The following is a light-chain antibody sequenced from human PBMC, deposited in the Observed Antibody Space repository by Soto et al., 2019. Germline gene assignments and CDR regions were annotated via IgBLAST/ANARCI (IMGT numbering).Light chain of an antibody. CDR2: GAS. V-gene: IGKV3-20*01. CDR1: QSVSSSY. CDR3: QQYGSSPGT. Sequence: EIVLTQSPGTLSLSPGERATLSCRASQSVSSSYLAWYQQKPGHAPRLLIYGASSSDTGIPDRFSGSGSGTDFTLTISRLEPEDFAMYYCQQYGSSPGTFGQGTKLEIK. J-gene: IGKJ2*01.